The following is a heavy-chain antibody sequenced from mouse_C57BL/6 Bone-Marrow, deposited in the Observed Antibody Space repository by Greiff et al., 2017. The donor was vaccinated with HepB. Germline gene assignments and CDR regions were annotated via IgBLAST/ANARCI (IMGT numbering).Heavy chain of an antibody. CDR2: INPDSSTI. V-gene: IGHV4-1*01. J-gene: IGHJ1*03. CDR1: GIDFSRYW. Sequence: EVKLLESGGGLVQPGGSLELSCAASGIDFSRYWMSWVRRAPGKGLEWIGEINPDSSTINYAPSLKDKFIISRDNAKNTLYLQMSKVRSEDTALYYCARRGYYGSSHWYFDVWGTGTTVTVSS. D-gene: IGHD1-1*01. CDR3: ARRGYYGSSHWYFDV.